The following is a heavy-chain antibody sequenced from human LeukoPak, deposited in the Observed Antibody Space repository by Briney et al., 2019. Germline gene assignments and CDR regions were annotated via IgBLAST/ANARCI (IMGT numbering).Heavy chain of an antibody. D-gene: IGHD3-22*01. J-gene: IGHJ1*01. V-gene: IGHV3-30*02. CDR1: GFTFSSYG. CDR2: IRYDGSNK. CDR3: AKDSSPYYYDSSGYYSVAYFQH. Sequence: GGSLRLSCAASGFTFSSYGMHWVRQAPGKGLEWVAFIRYDGSNKYYADSVKGRFTISRDNSKNTLYLQMNSLRAEDTAVYYCAKDSSPYYYDSSGYYSVAYFQHWGQGTLVTVSS.